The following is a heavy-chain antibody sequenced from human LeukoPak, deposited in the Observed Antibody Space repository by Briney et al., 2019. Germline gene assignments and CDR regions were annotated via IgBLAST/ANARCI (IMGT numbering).Heavy chain of an antibody. CDR2: LYHSGST. CDR1: GYSITSGYY. CDR3: ARLTGYSSESWFDP. D-gene: IGHD3-9*01. Sequence: SETLSLTCTVSGYSITSGYYWGWIRQPPGKGLEWIGILYHSGSTYYNPSLKSRVTISVDTSKNQFSLKLSSVTAADTAVYYCARLTGYSSESWFDPWGQGTLVTVSS. V-gene: IGHV4-38-2*02. J-gene: IGHJ5*02.